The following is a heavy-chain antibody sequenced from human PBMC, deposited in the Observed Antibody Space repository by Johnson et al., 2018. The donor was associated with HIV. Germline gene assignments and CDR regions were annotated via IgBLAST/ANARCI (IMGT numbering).Heavy chain of an antibody. CDR1: GFTVSSNY. J-gene: IGHJ3*02. D-gene: IGHD3-10*01. CDR3: ARDRFGSGRPNAFDI. V-gene: IGHV3-66*02. Sequence: MLLVESGGGLVQPGGSLRLSCAASGFTVSSNYMIWVRQAPGKGLEWVSVIYSGGSTYYADSVKGRFTIPRDNSQNTLFVQLNSLRPEDTAVYFCARDRFGSGRPNAFDIWGQGTMVTVSS. CDR2: IYSGGST.